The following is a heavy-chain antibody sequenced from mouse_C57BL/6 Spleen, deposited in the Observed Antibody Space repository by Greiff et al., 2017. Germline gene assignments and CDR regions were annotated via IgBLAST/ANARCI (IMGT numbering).Heavy chain of an antibody. V-gene: IGHV1-9*01. CDR1: GYTFTGYW. D-gene: IGHD1-1*02. CDR2: IFPGSGST. Sequence: QVQLQQSGAELMKPGASVKLSCKATGYTFTGYWIEWVKQRPGHGLEWIGEIFPGSGSTNYTEKFKGKATFTADTSSNTAYMQLSSLTAEDSAVXYGASLERGVDYWGQGTPVTVSA. CDR3: ASLERGVDY. J-gene: IGHJ3*01.